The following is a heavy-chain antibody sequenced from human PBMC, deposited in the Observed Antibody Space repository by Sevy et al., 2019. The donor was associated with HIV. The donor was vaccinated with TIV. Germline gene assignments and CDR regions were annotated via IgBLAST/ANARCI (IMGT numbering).Heavy chain of an antibody. CDR2: INPNSGGT. J-gene: IGHJ6*02. V-gene: IGHV1-2*02. CDR3: ARQSAYHFYGMDV. D-gene: IGHD3-16*01. Sequence: ASVKVSCKASGYTFSDYYIHWVRQAPGQGLEWMGWINPNSGGTNYGQKFQGRVTMTRDTSITTAYMELSRMRSDDTAVYYCARQSAYHFYGMDVWGQGTTVTVSS. CDR1: GYTFSDYY.